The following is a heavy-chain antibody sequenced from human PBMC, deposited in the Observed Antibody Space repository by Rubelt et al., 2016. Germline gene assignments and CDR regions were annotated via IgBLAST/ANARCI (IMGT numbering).Heavy chain of an antibody. Sequence: QVQLQQWGAGLLKPSETLSLTCAVYGGSFSGYYWSWIRQPPGKGLEWIGEINHSGSTNYNPSLKSRVTISVDTSKNRFSLKLSSVTAADTAVYYCAGSSSPNQFDPWGQGTLVTVSS. J-gene: IGHJ5*02. CDR1: GGSFSGYY. D-gene: IGHD6-6*01. V-gene: IGHV4-34*01. CDR2: INHSGST. CDR3: AGSSSPNQFDP.